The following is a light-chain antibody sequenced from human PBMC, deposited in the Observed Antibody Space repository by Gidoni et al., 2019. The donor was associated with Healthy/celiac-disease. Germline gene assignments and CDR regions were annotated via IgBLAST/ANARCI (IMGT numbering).Light chain of an antibody. CDR3: GTWDSSLSALV. Sequence: QSVLTQPPSVSAAPGQKVTISCSGSSSNIGNNYVSLYQQLPVTAPKLLMYDHNKRPSGIPDRFSCSKSGTSATLGIPGLHTGDEADYYCGTWDSSLSALVFGGGTKLTVL. V-gene: IGLV1-51*01. CDR1: SSNIGNNY. J-gene: IGLJ3*02. CDR2: DHN.